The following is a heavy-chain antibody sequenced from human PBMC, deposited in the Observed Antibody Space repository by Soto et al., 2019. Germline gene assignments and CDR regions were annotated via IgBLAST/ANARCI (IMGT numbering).Heavy chain of an antibody. Sequence: PSETLYLTCSVSGGSISNYHWSWIRQPPGKGLEWIGYISYTGSTNYSPSLKSRVTMLLATSKKQFSLKLSSVTAADTAVYYCARVAADAYWSGYDDYWGQGTLVTVYS. V-gene: IGHV4-59*01. J-gene: IGHJ4*02. CDR1: GGSISNYH. D-gene: IGHD3-3*01. CDR2: ISYTGST. CDR3: ARVAADAYWSGYDDY.